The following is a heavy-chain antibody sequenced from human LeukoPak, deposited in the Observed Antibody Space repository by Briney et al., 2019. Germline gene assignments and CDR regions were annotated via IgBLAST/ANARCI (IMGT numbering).Heavy chain of an antibody. Sequence: GESLKISRKGSGYSFTSYWIGWVRQMPGKGLEWVGIIYPGDADTRYSPSFEGQVTISADTSVSTAYLQWSTLKASDTALYYCAKLRDGRAFGAIDYWGQGTLVTVSS. CDR3: AKLRDGRAFGAIDY. D-gene: IGHD3-10*01. CDR1: GYSFTSYW. J-gene: IGHJ4*02. CDR2: IYPGDADT. V-gene: IGHV5-51*01.